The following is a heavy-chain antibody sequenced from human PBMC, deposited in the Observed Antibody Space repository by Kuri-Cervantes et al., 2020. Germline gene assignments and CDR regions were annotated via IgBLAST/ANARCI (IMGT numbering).Heavy chain of an antibody. CDR3: ARHIGPLENWFDP. CDR1: GYSISSGYY. V-gene: IGHV4-38-2*01. Sequence: GSLRLSCAVSGYSISSGYYWGWIRQPPGKGLEWIGSIYHSGSTYYNPSLKSRVTISVDTSKNQFSLKLSSVTAADTAVYYCARHIGPLENWFDPWGQGTLVTVSS. D-gene: IGHD5-12*01. J-gene: IGHJ5*02. CDR2: IYHSGST.